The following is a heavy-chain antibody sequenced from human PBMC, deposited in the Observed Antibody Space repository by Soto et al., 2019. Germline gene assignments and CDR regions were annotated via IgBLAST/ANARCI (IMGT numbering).Heavy chain of an antibody. V-gene: IGHV3-30*18. D-gene: IGHD4-17*01. Sequence: QVQLVESGGGVVYPGRSLRLSCTASGFSFSSYGVHWVRQAPGKGLEWVAVISYHGVNKYYADSVNGRFTISRDNSKNMVFLQKNSLRVDDTAVYYCGKYSDYGDHRDWFDPWGQGTLVTVSS. CDR3: GKYSDYGDHRDWFDP. CDR1: GFSFSSYG. CDR2: ISYHGVNK. J-gene: IGHJ5*02.